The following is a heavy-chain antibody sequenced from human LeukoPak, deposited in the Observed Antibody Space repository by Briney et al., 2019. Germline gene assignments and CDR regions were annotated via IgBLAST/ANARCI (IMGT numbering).Heavy chain of an antibody. CDR1: GGTFSSHA. CDR2: IIPIFGTT. Sequence: ASVKVSCKASGGTFSSHAISWVRQAPGQGLEWVGGIIPIFGTTNYAQKFQGRVTITTDESTSTGYMELRSLRSDDTAVYYCARESYDILTGYSLFDYWGQGTLVTVSS. D-gene: IGHD3-9*01. V-gene: IGHV1-69*05. J-gene: IGHJ4*02. CDR3: ARESYDILTGYSLFDY.